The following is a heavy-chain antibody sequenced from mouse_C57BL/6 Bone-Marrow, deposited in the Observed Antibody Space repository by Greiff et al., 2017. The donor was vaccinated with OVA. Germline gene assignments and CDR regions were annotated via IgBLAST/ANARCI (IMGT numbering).Heavy chain of an antibody. CDR1: GFNIKDDY. CDR3: AREGYGYDEAPYWYFDV. J-gene: IGHJ1*03. D-gene: IGHD2-2*01. CDR2: IDPENGDT. V-gene: IGHV14-4*01. Sequence: VQLQQSGAELVRPGASVKLSCTASGFNIKDDYMHWVKQRPEQGLEWIGWIDPENGDTEYASKFQGKATITADTSPNTAYLQLSSLTSEDTAVYYCAREGYGYDEAPYWYFDVWGTGTTVTVSS.